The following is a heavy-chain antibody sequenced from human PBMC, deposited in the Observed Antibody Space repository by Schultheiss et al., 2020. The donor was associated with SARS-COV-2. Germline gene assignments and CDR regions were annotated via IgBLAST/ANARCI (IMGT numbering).Heavy chain of an antibody. J-gene: IGHJ4*02. CDR2: ISSSGSTI. CDR1: GFTFSNYA. Sequence: GESLKISCAASGFTFSNYAMHWVRQAPGKGLEWVSYISSSGSTIYYADSVKGRFTISRDNAKNSLYLQMNSLRAEDTAVYYCTRRGSTWYAESYWGQGTLVTVSS. V-gene: IGHV3-48*03. CDR3: TRRGSTWYAESY. D-gene: IGHD6-13*01.